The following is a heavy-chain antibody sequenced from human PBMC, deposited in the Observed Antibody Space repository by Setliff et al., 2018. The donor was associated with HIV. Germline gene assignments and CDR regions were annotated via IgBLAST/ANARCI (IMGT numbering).Heavy chain of an antibody. J-gene: IGHJ4*02. V-gene: IGHV3-7*04. CDR3: LRERNFWSRSPG. CDR2: IKQDGSEK. CDR1: GFTFSRYW. D-gene: IGHD3-3*01. Sequence: PGGSLRLSCTASGFTFSRYWMSWVRQAPGKGLEWVANIKQDGSEKYYVYSVKGRFTISRDNAKNSLSLQMNSLRAEDTAVYYCLRERNFWSRSPGWGQGTLVTVSS.